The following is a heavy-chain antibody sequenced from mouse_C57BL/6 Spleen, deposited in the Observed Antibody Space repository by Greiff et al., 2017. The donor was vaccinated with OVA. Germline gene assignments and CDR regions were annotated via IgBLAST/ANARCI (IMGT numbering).Heavy chain of an antibody. V-gene: IGHV1-80*01. CDR1: GYAFSSYW. CDR2: IYPGDGDT. D-gene: IGHD1-1*01. Sequence: VKLQESGAELVKPGASVKISCKASGYAFSSYWMNWVKQRPGKGLEWIGQIYPGDGDTNYNGKFKGKATLTADKSSSTAYMQLSSLTSEDSTVYFCARGESYYGRGYFDVWGTGTTVTVSS. CDR3: ARGESYYGRGYFDV. J-gene: IGHJ1*03.